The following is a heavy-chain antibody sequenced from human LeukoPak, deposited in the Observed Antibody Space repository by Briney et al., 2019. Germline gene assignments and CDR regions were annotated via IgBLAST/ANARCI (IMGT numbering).Heavy chain of an antibody. V-gene: IGHV4-31*03. J-gene: IGHJ4*02. CDR3: ARGMTYYYDSSGYYSPFDY. Sequence: SQTLSLTCTVSGGSISSGGYYWSWIRQHPGKGPEWIGYIYYSGSTYYNPSLKSRVTISVDTSKNQFSLKLSSVTAADTAVYYCARGMTYYYDSSGYYSPFDYWGQGTLVTVSS. CDR2: IYYSGST. D-gene: IGHD3-22*01. CDR1: GGSISSGGYY.